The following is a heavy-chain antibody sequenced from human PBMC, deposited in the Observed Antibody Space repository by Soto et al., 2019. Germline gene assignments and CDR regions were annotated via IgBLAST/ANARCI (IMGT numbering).Heavy chain of an antibody. Sequence: GGSLRLSCAASGFSFNSYAMHWVRQAPGKGLEWVAFISYDGSNKYYADSVKGRFTISRDNSKNTLYLQMNSLRADDAAVYYCAKGGRLRFLEWAFDYWGQGTLVTVSS. J-gene: IGHJ4*02. V-gene: IGHV3-30*04. D-gene: IGHD3-3*01. CDR3: AKGGRLRFLEWAFDY. CDR1: GFSFNSYA. CDR2: ISYDGSNK.